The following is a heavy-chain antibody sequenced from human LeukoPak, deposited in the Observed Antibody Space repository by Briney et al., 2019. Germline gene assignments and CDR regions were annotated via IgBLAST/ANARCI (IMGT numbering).Heavy chain of an antibody. J-gene: IGHJ3*02. D-gene: IGHD4-17*01. CDR3: AGVVGFYGDYGGDAFDI. CDR2: IYHSGST. V-gene: IGHV4-30-2*01. Sequence: PSQTLSLTCAVSGGSISSGGYSWSWIRQPPGKGLEWIGYIYHSGSTYYNPSLKSRVTISVDRSKNQFSLKLSSVTAADTAVYYCAGVVGFYGDYGGDAFDIWGQGTMVTVSS. CDR1: GGSISSGGYS.